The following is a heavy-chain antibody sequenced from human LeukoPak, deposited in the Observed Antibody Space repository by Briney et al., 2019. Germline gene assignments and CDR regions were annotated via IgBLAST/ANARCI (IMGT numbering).Heavy chain of an antibody. CDR1: GGTFSSYA. CDR2: ISAYNGNT. J-gene: IGHJ4*02. D-gene: IGHD7-27*01. CDR3: ATELGIVDY. V-gene: IGHV1-18*01. Sequence: GASVKVSCKASGGTFSSYAISWVRQAPGQGLEWMGWISAYNGNTNYAQKLQGRVTMTTDTSTSTAYMELRSLRSDDTAAYYCATELGIVDYWGQGTLVTVSS.